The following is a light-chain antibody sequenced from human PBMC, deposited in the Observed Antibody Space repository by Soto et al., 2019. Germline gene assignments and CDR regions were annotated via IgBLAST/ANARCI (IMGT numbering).Light chain of an antibody. CDR3: QQYSSSRT. V-gene: IGKV3-20*01. Sequence: DIVLTQSPGTLSLSPGERATLYCRASQSVSSNHLAWYQQKPGQAPRLLIYGGSSRATGIPVRFSGSGSETDFTLTITRLEPEDFAMYYCQQYSSSRTFGQGTKVEI. J-gene: IGKJ1*01. CDR1: QSVSSNH. CDR2: GGS.